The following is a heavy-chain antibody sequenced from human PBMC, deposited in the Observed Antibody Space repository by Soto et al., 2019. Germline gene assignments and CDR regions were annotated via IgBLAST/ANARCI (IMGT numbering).Heavy chain of an antibody. CDR1: GGTFSSYT. V-gene: IGHV1-69*02. Sequence: GASVKVSCKASGGTFSSYTISWVRQAPGQGLEWMGRIIPILGIANYAQKFQGRVTITADKSTSTAYMELSSLRSEDTAVYYCARRNGGAIDYDSSNDAFDICGQGTMVT. J-gene: IGHJ3*02. D-gene: IGHD3-22*01. CDR2: IIPILGIA. CDR3: ARRNGGAIDYDSSNDAFDI.